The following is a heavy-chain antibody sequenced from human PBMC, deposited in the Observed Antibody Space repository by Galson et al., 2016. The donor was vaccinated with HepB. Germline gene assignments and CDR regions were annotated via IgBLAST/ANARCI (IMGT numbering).Heavy chain of an antibody. CDR3: ARDRVRRGLYYYYGMDV. Sequence: SLRLSCAASGLTLSNVWMTWVRQAPGKGLEYLGHIKSKSDGGTADYATPVKGRFTISRDNPKNTLYLQMNSLRAEDTAVYYCARDRVRRGLYYYYGMDVWGQGTTVTVSS. V-gene: IGHV3-15*01. J-gene: IGHJ6*02. D-gene: IGHD3-10*01. CDR2: IKSKSDGGTA. CDR1: GLTLSNVW.